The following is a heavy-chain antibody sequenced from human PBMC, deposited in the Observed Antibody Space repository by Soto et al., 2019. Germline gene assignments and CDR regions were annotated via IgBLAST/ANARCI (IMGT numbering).Heavy chain of an antibody. CDR3: ARAYTVGATHELYHYYGMDV. CDR2: IIPIFGTA. D-gene: IGHD3-16*01. Sequence: ASVKVSCKASGGTFSSYAISWVRQAPGQGLEWMGGIIPIFGTANYAQKFQGRVTITADKSTSTAYMELSSLRSEDTAVYYCARAYTVGATHELYHYYGMDVWGQGTTVTVYS. V-gene: IGHV1-69*06. CDR1: GGTFSSYA. J-gene: IGHJ6*02.